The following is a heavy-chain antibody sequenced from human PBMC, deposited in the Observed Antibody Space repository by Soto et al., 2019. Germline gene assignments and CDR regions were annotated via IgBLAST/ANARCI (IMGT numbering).Heavy chain of an antibody. CDR3: ASPRWLRTSEEQDHYYYYGMDV. J-gene: IGHJ6*02. Sequence: SVKVSCKASGGTFSSYAISWVRQAPGQGLEWMGGIIPIFGTANYAQKFQGRVTITADESTSTAYMELSSLRSEDTAVYYCASPRWLRTSEEQDHYYYYGMDVWGQGTTVTVSS. V-gene: IGHV1-69*13. CDR1: GGTFSSYA. CDR2: IIPIFGTA. D-gene: IGHD5-12*01.